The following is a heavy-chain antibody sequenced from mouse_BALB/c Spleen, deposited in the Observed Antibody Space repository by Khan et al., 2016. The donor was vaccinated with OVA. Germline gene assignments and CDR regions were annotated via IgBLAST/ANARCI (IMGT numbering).Heavy chain of an antibody. J-gene: IGHJ4*01. CDR3: ARPPYFSYVMVY. CDR1: GYTFTNYG. D-gene: IGHD2-10*01. Sequence: QIQLVQSGPELKKPGETVKISCKASGYTFTNYGMNWVKQTPGQGLKWMGWINTYTGEPTYVDDFKGRFAFSLETSASTAYLQINNLKNEDTATYFCARPPYFSYVMVYGVQGTSVTVSS. CDR2: INTYTGEP. V-gene: IGHV9-3-1*01.